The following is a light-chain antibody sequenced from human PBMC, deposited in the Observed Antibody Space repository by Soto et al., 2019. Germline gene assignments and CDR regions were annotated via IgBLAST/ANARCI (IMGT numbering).Light chain of an antibody. CDR2: NNN. Sequence: QSVLTQPPSASWTPGQRVTISCSGSTSSVVTNSVIWYQQLPGLHPKLLLYNNNHRPSGVPDRFSGSKSGTSASLANSGLQAEDEADDYCAAWDDSLNGHAVFGGGTQLTVL. J-gene: IGLJ7*01. CDR3: AAWDDSLNGHAV. CDR1: TSSVVTNS. V-gene: IGLV1-44*01.